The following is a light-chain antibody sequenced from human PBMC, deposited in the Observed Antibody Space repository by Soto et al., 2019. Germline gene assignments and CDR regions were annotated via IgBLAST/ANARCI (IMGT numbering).Light chain of an antibody. CDR1: QGISTL. CDR2: FAS. J-gene: IGKJ5*01. V-gene: IGKV1D-16*01. Sequence: DIQMTQSPSSLSASVGDTVTITCRASQGISTLLAWYQQKPGKAPKSLIYFASSLQSVVPSRFTGSGSGIDFTLTISSLQPEDFATCHCQQFHSYPITFGQGTRLDIK. CDR3: QQFHSYPIT.